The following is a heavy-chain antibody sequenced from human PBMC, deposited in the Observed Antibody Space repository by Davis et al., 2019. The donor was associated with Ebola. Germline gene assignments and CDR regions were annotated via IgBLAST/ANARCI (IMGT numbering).Heavy chain of an antibody. J-gene: IGHJ5*02. Sequence: SVKVSCKASGYTFTSYYMHWVRQAPGQGLEWMGGIIPIFGTANYAQKFQGRVTITADESTSTAYMELSSLRSEDTAVYYCAREDYYDSSGYYGGWFDPWGQGTLVTVSS. CDR1: GYTFTSYY. V-gene: IGHV1-69*13. CDR3: AREDYYDSSGYYGGWFDP. D-gene: IGHD3-22*01. CDR2: IIPIFGTA.